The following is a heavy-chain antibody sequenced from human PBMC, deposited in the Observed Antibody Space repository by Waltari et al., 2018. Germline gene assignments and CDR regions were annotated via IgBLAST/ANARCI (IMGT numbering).Heavy chain of an antibody. CDR3: ARLPRGSVIIGAFDI. V-gene: IGHV4-59*11. CDR2: MYFSGTK. J-gene: IGHJ3*02. D-gene: IGHD3-22*01. Sequence: VQLQESGPGLVKPSETLSLRCNVSGDSLRSHFWSWIRQAPGKGLELIGHMYFSGTKDYNPSLKSRVAISRDTSKNHFSLNLRSVTAADTAIYYCARLPRGSVIIGAFDIWGQGTQVTVSS. CDR1: GDSLRSHF.